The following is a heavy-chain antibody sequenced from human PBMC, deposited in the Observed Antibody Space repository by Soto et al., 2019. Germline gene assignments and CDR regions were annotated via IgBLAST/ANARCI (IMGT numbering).Heavy chain of an antibody. V-gene: IGHV3-74*01. CDR1: GFSFSTYW. CDR2: INVDGNTI. Sequence: EVQLVESGGGLVQPGGSLRLSYAASGFSFSTYWMYWVRQAPGKGLVWVSRINVDGNTINYADSVKGRFTVSRDNAKNTLYLQMNSLRAEDTAVYYCARDEGRQGPEYFHHWGQGTLVTVSS. J-gene: IGHJ1*01. CDR3: ARDEGRQGPEYFHH.